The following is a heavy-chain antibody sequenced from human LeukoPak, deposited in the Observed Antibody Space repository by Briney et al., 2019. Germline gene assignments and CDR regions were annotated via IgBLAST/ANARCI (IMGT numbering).Heavy chain of an antibody. CDR2: IYYSGST. D-gene: IGHD3-22*01. Sequence: SETLSLTCTVSGGSIGSYYWSWIRQPPGKGLEWIGYIYYSGSTNYNPSLKSRVTISVDTSKNQFSLKLSSVTAADTAVYYCARDIAPRYYDSSGFGLSYYYYMDVWGKGTTVTVSS. V-gene: IGHV4-59*01. CDR1: GGSIGSYY. CDR3: ARDIAPRYYDSSGFGLSYYYYMDV. J-gene: IGHJ6*03.